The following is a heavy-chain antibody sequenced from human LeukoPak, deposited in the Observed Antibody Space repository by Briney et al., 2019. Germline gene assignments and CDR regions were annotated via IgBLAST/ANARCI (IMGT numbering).Heavy chain of an antibody. CDR1: GFTFNRYA. CDR3: ARAISSTAQLAFDI. Sequence: GGSLRLSCAASGFTFNRYAMHWVRQAPGKGLEWVAFISYDGSNKYYTDSVKGRFTISRDNSKNTLYLRMNGLRAEDTAVYYCARAISSTAQLAFDIWGQGTMVTVSS. D-gene: IGHD4-11*01. J-gene: IGHJ3*02. V-gene: IGHV3-30-3*01. CDR2: ISYDGSNK.